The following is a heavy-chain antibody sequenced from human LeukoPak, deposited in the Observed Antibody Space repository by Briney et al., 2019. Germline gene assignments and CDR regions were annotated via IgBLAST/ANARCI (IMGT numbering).Heavy chain of an antibody. V-gene: IGHV4-59*01. Sequence: SETLSLPCPVSVGSIRDYYWSWIRQPPGRGREWIGYIFSSGSTNYNPSLKSRVTIPVDTSRNQFSLRLNSLTAADTAVYYCAREGGSTNYLDFWGQGTLVTVSS. D-gene: IGHD1-26*01. CDR3: AREGGSTNYLDF. CDR2: IFSSGST. CDR1: VGSIRDYY. J-gene: IGHJ4*02.